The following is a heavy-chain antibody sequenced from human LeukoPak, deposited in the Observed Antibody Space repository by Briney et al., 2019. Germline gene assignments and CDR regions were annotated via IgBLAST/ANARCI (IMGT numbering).Heavy chain of an antibody. CDR3: ARRVGDSSGWYPDF. CDR1: GYSFSTYW. V-gene: IGHV5-51*01. CDR2: IYPGDSDT. J-gene: IGHJ4*02. D-gene: IGHD6-19*01. Sequence: GESLKISCEGSGYSFSTYWVVWVRQLPGKGLEWMGIIYPGDSDTRYSPSFQGQVTISVDKSISTAYLQWSSLKASDTGIYYCARRVGDSSGWYPDFWGQGTRVIVSS.